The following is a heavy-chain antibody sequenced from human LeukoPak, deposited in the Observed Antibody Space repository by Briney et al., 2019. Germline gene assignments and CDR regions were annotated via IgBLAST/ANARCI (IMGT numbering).Heavy chain of an antibody. CDR2: IYYSGST. Sequence: PSETLSLTCTVSGGSISSYYWSWIRQPPGKGLEWIGYIYYSGSTNYNPSLKSRVTISVDTSKNQFSLKLSSVTAADTAVYYCAREVTGAATYYFDYWGQGTLVTVSS. D-gene: IGHD2-15*01. CDR3: AREVTGAATYYFDY. V-gene: IGHV4-59*01. J-gene: IGHJ4*02. CDR1: GGSISSYY.